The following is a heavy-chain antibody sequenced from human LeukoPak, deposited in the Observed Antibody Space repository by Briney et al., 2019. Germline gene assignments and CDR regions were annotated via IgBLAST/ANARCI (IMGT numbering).Heavy chain of an antibody. CDR2: ISTGGNTI. J-gene: IGHJ3*02. Sequence: GGSLRLSCEASGFTFSTYSINWVRQAPGKGLEWVSYISTGGNTIYADSVKGRFTISRDNAMNSLYLQMNSLRAEDTAVYYCARDYMWAFDIWGQGTMVTVSS. CDR1: GFTFSTYS. CDR3: ARDYMWAFDI. D-gene: IGHD2-21*01. V-gene: IGHV3-48*01.